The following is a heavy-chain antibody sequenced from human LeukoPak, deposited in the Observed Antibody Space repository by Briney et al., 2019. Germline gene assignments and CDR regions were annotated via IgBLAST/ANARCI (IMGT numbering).Heavy chain of an antibody. D-gene: IGHD2-2*01. CDR3: VKGYCSSISCYGDY. V-gene: IGHV3-64D*09. CDR2: TSSNGGST. J-gene: IGHJ4*02. CDR1: GFTFSSYA. Sequence: GGSLRLSCSASGFTFSSYAMHWVRQAPGKGLEYVLATSSNGGSTYYADSVKGRFTISRDNSKNTLYLQMSSLRAEDTAVYYCVKGYCSSISCYGDYWGQGTLVTFSS.